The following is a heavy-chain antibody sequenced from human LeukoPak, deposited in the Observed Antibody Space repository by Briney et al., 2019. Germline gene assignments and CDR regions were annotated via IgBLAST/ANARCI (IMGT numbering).Heavy chain of an antibody. CDR3: GRGCEVLTGYPGGYYFDY. Sequence: GGSLRLSCAASGFTFSSYGMHWVRQAPGKGLEWVAVIWYDGSNKYYADSVKGRFTISRDNSKNTLYLQMNSLRAEDTAVYYCGRGCEVLTGYPGGYYFDYGGQGTLVTVSS. V-gene: IGHV3-33*01. CDR1: GFTFSSYG. J-gene: IGHJ4*02. CDR2: IWYDGSNK. D-gene: IGHD3-9*01.